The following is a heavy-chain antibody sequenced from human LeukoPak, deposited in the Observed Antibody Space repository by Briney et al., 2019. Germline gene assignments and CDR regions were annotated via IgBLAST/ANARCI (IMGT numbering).Heavy chain of an antibody. CDR2: ISGSGGST. D-gene: IGHD3-10*01. CDR1: GFTFSSYA. CDR3: AKKYYYGSGSYHPLGYFDY. V-gene: IGHV3-23*01. J-gene: IGHJ4*02. Sequence: PGGSLRLSCAASGFTFSSYAMSWVRQAPGKGLEWVSAISGSGGSTYYADSVKGRFTISRDNSKNNLYLQMNSLRAEDTAVYYCAKKYYYGSGSYHPLGYFDYWGQGTLVTVSS.